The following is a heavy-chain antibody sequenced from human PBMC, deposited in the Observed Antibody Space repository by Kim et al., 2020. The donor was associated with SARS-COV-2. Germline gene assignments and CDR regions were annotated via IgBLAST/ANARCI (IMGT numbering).Heavy chain of an antibody. CDR3: ARGGYCSSTSCPYYFDY. Sequence: FQGRFTMTRDTSTSTVYMGLSSLRSEDTAVYYCARGGYCSSTSCPYYFDYWGQGTLVTVSS. D-gene: IGHD2-2*01. J-gene: IGHJ4*02. V-gene: IGHV1-46*01.